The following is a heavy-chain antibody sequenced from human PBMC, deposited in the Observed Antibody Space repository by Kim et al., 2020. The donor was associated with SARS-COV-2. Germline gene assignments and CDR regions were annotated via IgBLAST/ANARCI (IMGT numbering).Heavy chain of an antibody. V-gene: IGHV3-33*01. CDR3: ARELLVWAMSYGRDV. CDR1: GFTFSSYG. Sequence: GGSLRLSCAASGFTFSSYGMHWIRQAPGKGLEWVAVIWYDGSNKYYADSVKGRFTISRDNSKNTLYLQMNSLRAEDTAVYYCARELLVWAMSYGRDVWGKGPTVPVSS. D-gene: IGHD1-26*01. J-gene: IGHJ6*04. CDR2: IWYDGSNK.